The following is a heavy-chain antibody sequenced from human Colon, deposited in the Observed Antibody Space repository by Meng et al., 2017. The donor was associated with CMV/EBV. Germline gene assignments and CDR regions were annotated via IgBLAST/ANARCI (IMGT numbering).Heavy chain of an antibody. D-gene: IGHD2-2*01. Sequence: ASGFTFSSYGMHWVRQAPGKGLVWVSRINSDGSSTSYADSVKGRFTISRDNAKNTLYLQMNSLRAEDTAVYYCARRGLPAEDAFDIWGQGTMVTVSS. CDR3: ARRGLPAEDAFDI. CDR2: INSDGSST. V-gene: IGHV3-74*01. J-gene: IGHJ3*02. CDR1: GFTFSSYG.